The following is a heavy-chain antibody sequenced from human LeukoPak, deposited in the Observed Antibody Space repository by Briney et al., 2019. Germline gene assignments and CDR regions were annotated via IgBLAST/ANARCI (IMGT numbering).Heavy chain of an antibody. CDR1: GGSISSYY. CDR3: ARDLWGGDGAYFDY. D-gene: IGHD7-27*01. V-gene: IGHV4-59*01. J-gene: IGHJ4*02. Sequence: SETLSLTCTVSGGSISSYYWSWIRQPPGKGLEWIGYIYYSGSTNYNPSLKSRVTISVDTSKDQFSLKLSSVTAADTAVYYCARDLWGGDGAYFDYWGQGTLVTVSS. CDR2: IYYSGST.